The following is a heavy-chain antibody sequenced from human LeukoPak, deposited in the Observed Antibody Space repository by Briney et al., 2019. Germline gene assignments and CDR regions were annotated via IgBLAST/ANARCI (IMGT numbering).Heavy chain of an antibody. CDR1: GFTFRNYV. J-gene: IGHJ4*02. V-gene: IGHV3-30-3*01. CDR3: AREGYYGSGSPPSLYFDY. Sequence: GGSLRLSCAASGFTFRNYVIHWVRQAPGKGLEWVAVTSSDLNVKLYADSVKGRFSISRDNSRSTLYLQMNSLRPEDTAIYYCAREGYYGSGSPPSLYFDYWGQGTLVTVSS. CDR2: TSSDLNVK. D-gene: IGHD3-10*01.